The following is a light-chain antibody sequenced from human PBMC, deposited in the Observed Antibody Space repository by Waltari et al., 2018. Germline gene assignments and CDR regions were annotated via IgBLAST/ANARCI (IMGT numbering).Light chain of an antibody. CDR3: GTWNIGLSLWV. V-gene: IGLV1-51*01. Sequence: QSVLTQPPSVSAAPGQKVTISCSGSFTNLGNGHISWYQQVPGAAPKLLLYDYDTRPSGPPDRFSASNSGTSATLGITGVQTGDEADYYCGTWNIGLSLWVFGGGTRLTVL. CDR2: DYD. J-gene: IGLJ3*02. CDR1: FTNLGNGH.